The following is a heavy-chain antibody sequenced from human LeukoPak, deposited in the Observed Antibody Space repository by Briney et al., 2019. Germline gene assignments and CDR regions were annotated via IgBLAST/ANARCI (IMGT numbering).Heavy chain of an antibody. D-gene: IGHD2-21*02. J-gene: IGHJ3*02. CDR2: INQDGTEK. V-gene: IGHV3-7*01. Sequence: PGGSLRLSCAASGFILSRYWMSWVRQAPGKGLEWVANINQDGTEKYYVDSVKGRFTISRDNAKNSLYLQMNSLRAEDTAVYYCASELAYCGDNCYSAFDIWGQGTMVTVSS. CDR1: GFILSRYW. CDR3: ASELAYCGDNCYSAFDI.